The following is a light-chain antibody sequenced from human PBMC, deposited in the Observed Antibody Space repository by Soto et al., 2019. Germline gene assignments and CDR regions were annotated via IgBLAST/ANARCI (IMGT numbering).Light chain of an antibody. V-gene: IGKV3-15*01. CDR1: ESVAGH. Sequence: EILMTQSPATLPVSPGERATLSCRASESVAGHLDWYQQKPGQAPRLLIHGASIRATGIPVRFSGSGSGTEFTLTISSLQSEDFEVYYCQQYDSWPRTFGQGTKVDIK. CDR2: GAS. CDR3: QQYDSWPRT. J-gene: IGKJ1*01.